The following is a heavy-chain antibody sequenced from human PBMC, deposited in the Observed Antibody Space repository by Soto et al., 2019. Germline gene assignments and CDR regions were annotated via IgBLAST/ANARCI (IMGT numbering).Heavy chain of an antibody. V-gene: IGHV3-11*06. Sequence: QVQRVESGGGLVKPGGSLRLSCSASGFTFSDFYMSWIRQAPGKGLEWVSYISSSTFYTNYADSVKGRFTISRDNAKNSLYLQMNSLSVEDTAVYYCATDDSSVLEYFDYWGQGTLVTVSS. D-gene: IGHD3-22*01. CDR1: GFTFSDFY. J-gene: IGHJ4*02. CDR3: ATDDSSVLEYFDY. CDR2: ISSSTFYT.